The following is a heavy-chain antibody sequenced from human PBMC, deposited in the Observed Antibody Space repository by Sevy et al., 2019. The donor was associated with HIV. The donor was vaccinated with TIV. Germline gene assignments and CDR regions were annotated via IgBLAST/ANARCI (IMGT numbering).Heavy chain of an antibody. CDR3: ATTKDYYDSSGYPFDS. Sequence: ASVKVYCKVSGYTLTKLSMHWVRQTPGKGLEWMTTFDPEDGDPEDGKTIYAQKFLGRVTMTEDTSTDTAYMELSSLRSEDTAVSYCATTKDYYDSSGYPFDSWGQGTLVTVSS. CDR1: GYTLTKLS. V-gene: IGHV1-24*01. CDR2: FDPEDGDPEDGKT. J-gene: IGHJ4*02. D-gene: IGHD3-22*01.